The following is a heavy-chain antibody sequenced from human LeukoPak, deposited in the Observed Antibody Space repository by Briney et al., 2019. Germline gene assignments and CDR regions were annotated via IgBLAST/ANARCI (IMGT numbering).Heavy chain of an antibody. D-gene: IGHD3-3*01. Sequence: GGSLRLSCTASGFTFGDYAMSWVRQAPGKGLEWVGFIRSKAYGGTTEYAASVKGRFTISRDDSKSIAYLQMNSLKTEDTAVYYCTRDRKRYDFWSGYYKDWGQGTLVTVSS. CDR2: IRSKAYGGTT. CDR1: GFTFGDYA. V-gene: IGHV3-49*04. J-gene: IGHJ4*02. CDR3: TRDRKRYDFWSGYYKD.